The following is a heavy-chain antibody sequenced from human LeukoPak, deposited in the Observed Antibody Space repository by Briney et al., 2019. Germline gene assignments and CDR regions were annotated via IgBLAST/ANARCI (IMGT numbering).Heavy chain of an antibody. CDR3: ARDDY. CDR1: GFPFNSKS. V-gene: IGHV3-21*01. J-gene: IGHJ4*02. Sequence: GGSLRPSYPPSGFPFNSKSMNWVGQPPGKGREWVSSISSSSSYIYNADSVKGRFTISRDNAKNSLYLQMNSLRAEDTAVYYCARDDYWGQGTLVTVSS. CDR2: ISSSSSYI.